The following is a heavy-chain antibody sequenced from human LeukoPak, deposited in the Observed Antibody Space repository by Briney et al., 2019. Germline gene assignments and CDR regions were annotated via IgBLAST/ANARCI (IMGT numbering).Heavy chain of an antibody. CDR1: GFTFTTYT. CDR2: ISTGSSYI. Sequence: GGSLRLSCAASGFTFTTYTMNWVRQAPGKGLEWVSSISTGSSYIHYADSVKGRFTISRDNAKNSLYLQMNSLRAEDTAVYYCATGTGEITVVTPCYWGQGTLVTVSS. D-gene: IGHD4-23*01. V-gene: IGHV3-21*01. CDR3: ATGTGEITVVTPCY. J-gene: IGHJ4*02.